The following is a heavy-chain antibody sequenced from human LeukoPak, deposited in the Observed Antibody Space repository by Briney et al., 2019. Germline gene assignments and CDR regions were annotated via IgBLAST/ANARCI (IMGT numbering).Heavy chain of an antibody. CDR3: ARAPGIEVANSRGPIDF. CDR1: GGSISSSNW. J-gene: IGHJ4*02. D-gene: IGHD6-19*01. Sequence: SETLSLTCAVSGGSISSSNWWSWVRQPPGKGLEWIGEIYHSGSTTYNPSLKSRVNISVDKTKNQFSLKLTSVTAADTAVYYCARAPGIEVANSRGPIDFWGQGTLVIVSS. CDR2: IYHSGST. V-gene: IGHV4-4*02.